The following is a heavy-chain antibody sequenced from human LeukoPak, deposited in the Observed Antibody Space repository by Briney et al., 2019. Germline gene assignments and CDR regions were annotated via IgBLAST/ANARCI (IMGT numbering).Heavy chain of an antibody. D-gene: IGHD2-21*02. V-gene: IGHV4-31*03. CDR2: IYYSGST. CDR1: GGSISSGGYY. J-gene: IGHJ5*02. Sequence: KSSQTLSLTCTVSGGSISSGGYYWSWIRQHPGKGLEWIGYIYYSGSTYYNPSLKSRVTISVDTSKNQFSLKLSSVTAADTAVYYRARGLLFSWFDPWGQGTLVTVSS. CDR3: ARGLLFSWFDP.